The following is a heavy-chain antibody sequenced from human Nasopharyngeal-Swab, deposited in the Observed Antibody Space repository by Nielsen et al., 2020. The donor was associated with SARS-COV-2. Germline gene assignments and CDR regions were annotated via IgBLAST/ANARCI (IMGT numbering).Heavy chain of an antibody. J-gene: IGHJ4*02. Sequence: SLKTPCPTSGFTFDDFALTLVRQAPGRGPEWLGFISRKSHGGTPEYAPSVTGRFIISRDDSKNTAYLHMNSLKTDDTATYYCTPSPDYWGPGSLVTVSS. V-gene: IGHV3-49*04. CDR2: ISRKSHGGTP. CDR1: GFTFDDFA. CDR3: TPSPDY.